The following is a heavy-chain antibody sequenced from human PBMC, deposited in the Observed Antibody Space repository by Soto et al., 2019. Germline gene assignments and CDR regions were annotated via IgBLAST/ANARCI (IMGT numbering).Heavy chain of an antibody. J-gene: IGHJ3*01. D-gene: IGHD2-8*01. CDR2: IWFDASKD. V-gene: IGHV3-33*01. CDR1: GFIFSDYG. Sequence: QMQLVESGGGVVQSGRSLRLSCAASGFIFSDYGMHWVRQAPGKGLEWVAGIWFDASKDYYADSVKGRFTVSRDNSKSTLYLQMNSLRAEDTAVYYCARYASASAFDVWGQGTMVTVSS. CDR3: ARYASASAFDV.